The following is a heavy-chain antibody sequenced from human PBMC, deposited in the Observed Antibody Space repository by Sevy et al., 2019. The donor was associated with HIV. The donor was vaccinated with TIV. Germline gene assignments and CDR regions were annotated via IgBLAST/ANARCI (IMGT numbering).Heavy chain of an antibody. CDR2: INHSGST. D-gene: IGHD3-3*01. CDR3: ARGEGDLTI. CDR1: GGSFSGYY. V-gene: IGHV4-34*01. Sequence: SETLSLTCAVYGGSFSGYYWSWIRQPPGKGLEWIGEINHSGSTNYNPSLKSRVTISVDTSKNQFSPKLSSVTAADTAAYYCARGEGDLTIWGQGTLVTVSS. J-gene: IGHJ4*02.